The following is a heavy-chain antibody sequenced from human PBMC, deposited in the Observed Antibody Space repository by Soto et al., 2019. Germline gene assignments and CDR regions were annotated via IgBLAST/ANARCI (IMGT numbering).Heavy chain of an antibody. Sequence: LRLSCAASGFTFSSYSMNWVRQAPGKGLEWVSSISSSSSYIYYADSVKGRFTISRDNAKNSLYLQMNSLRAEDTAVYYCARERIHGYGTDVWGQGTTVTVSS. CDR1: GFTFSSYS. D-gene: IGHD2-15*01. CDR3: ARERIHGYGTDV. V-gene: IGHV3-21*01. CDR2: ISSSSSYI. J-gene: IGHJ6*02.